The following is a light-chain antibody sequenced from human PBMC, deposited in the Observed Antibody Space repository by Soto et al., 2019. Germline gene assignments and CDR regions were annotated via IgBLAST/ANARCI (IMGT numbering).Light chain of an antibody. CDR3: QSYYSSPHVV. CDR1: SGSIASNY. CDR2: EDN. J-gene: IGLJ2*01. V-gene: IGLV6-57*02. Sequence: NFLLTQPHSVSESPGKTVTISCTGSSGSIASNYVQWDQQRPGSAPTTVIYEDNQRPSGVPDRFSGSIDSSSNSASLTISGLKTEDEADYYCQSYYSSPHVVFGGGTKVTVL.